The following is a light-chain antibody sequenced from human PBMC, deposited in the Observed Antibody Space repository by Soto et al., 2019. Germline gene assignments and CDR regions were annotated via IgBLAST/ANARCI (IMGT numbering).Light chain of an antibody. CDR3: SSYAGSNIYV. V-gene: IGLV2-8*01. Sequence: QSALPRPASGSVSAGRGVTISCTGTSSDVGGYNYVSWYQQHPGKAPKLMIYEVDKRPSGVPGRFSGSKSGNTASLTVSGLQAEDEADYYCSSYAGSNIYVFGTGTKVTVL. J-gene: IGLJ1*01. CDR2: EVD. CDR1: SSDVGGYNY.